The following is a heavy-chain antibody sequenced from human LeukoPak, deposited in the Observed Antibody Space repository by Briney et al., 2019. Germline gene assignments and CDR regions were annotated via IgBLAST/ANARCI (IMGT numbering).Heavy chain of an antibody. D-gene: IGHD5-24*01. CDR3: ARGDGYNPPHGY. V-gene: IGHV1-69*04. Sequence: ASVKVSCKASGGTFSSYAISWVRQAPGQGLEWMGRIIPILGIANYAQKFQGRVTITADKSTSTAYMELSSLRSEDTAVYYCARGDGYNPPHGYWGQGTLVTVSS. CDR1: GGTFSSYA. J-gene: IGHJ4*02. CDR2: IIPILGIA.